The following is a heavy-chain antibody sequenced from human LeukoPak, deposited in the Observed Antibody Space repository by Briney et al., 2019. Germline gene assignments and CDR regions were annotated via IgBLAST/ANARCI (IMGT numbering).Heavy chain of an antibody. CDR1: GFTFSSYA. Sequence: GGSLRLSCAASGFTFSSYAMHWVRQAPGKGLEWVAVISYDGSNKYYADSVKGRFTISRDNSKNTLYLQMNSLRAEDTAVYYCASPTIPMIADAFDIWGQGTMVTVSS. CDR3: ASPTIPMIADAFDI. V-gene: IGHV3-30-3*01. J-gene: IGHJ3*02. D-gene: IGHD5-24*01. CDR2: ISYDGSNK.